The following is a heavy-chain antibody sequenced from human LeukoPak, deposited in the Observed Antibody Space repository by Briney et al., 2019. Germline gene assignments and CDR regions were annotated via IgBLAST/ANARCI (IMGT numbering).Heavy chain of an antibody. CDR2: SFGCDYKT. D-gene: IGHD3-3*01. J-gene: IGHJ6*02. CDR3: AKDLHYDGAMDL. CDR1: GFTFSGFA. V-gene: IGHV3-23*01. Sequence: GGSLRLSCAASGFTFSGFAMTWVRQAPGKGLEWVSSFGCDYKTHYSESVKGRFAISRDNSKCTLFLQMNSLRAEDPALYYCAKDLHYDGAMDLWGQGTAVTVSS.